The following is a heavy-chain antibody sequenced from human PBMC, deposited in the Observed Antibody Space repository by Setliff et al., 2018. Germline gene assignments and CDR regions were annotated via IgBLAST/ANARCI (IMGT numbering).Heavy chain of an antibody. CDR2: ILSKAYGGSS. J-gene: IGHJ3*02. Sequence: PGESLKISCRGSGFTFGDHTMAWVRQAPGKGLEWVGCILSKAYGGSSEYGASVKGRFTISRDDSKNIAYLQMNSLKSEDTAVYFCTRDVLRIRWLKNSGGNDAFDIWGQGTMVTVSS. CDR1: GFTFGDHT. D-gene: IGHD6-25*01. V-gene: IGHV3-49*04. CDR3: TRDVLRIRWLKNSGGNDAFDI.